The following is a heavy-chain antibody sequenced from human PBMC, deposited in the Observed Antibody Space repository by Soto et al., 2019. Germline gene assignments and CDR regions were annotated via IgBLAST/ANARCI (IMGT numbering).Heavy chain of an antibody. CDR1: GFTFEDHA. V-gene: IGHV3-9*01. D-gene: IGHD3-22*01. CDR2: INWNSGIT. Sequence: SLRLSCAATGFTFEDHAMHWIRQVPGKGLEWVAGINWNSGITGYADSVKGRFTISRDNANNSLHLEMNSLKSEDTALYYCAKGRGALTVVSNWFDPWGQGTLVTSPQ. J-gene: IGHJ5*02. CDR3: AKGRGALTVVSNWFDP.